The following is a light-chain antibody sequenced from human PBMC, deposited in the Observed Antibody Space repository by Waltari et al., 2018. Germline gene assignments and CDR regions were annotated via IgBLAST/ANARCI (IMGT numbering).Light chain of an antibody. V-gene: IGLV2-11*01. Sequence: SALTQPRSVSGSRVQSCTISRTGSSSEVVLYDYVSRYQHQPRNAPKLTIYDVNKRPSGVPSRFSGSQSGNTASLTISGLQAEDEADYYCWSFAGRYTWVFGGGTKLSVL. CDR3: WSFAGRYTWV. CDR1: SSEVVLYDY. CDR2: DVN. J-gene: IGLJ3*02.